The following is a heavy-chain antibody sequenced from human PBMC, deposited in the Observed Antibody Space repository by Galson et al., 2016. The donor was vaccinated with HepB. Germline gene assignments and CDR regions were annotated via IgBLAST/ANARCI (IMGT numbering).Heavy chain of an antibody. Sequence: SLRLSCAASGFTFSSYAMHWVRQAPGKGLERVAIISYDGSSKYYADSVKGRFTISRDNSKNTLYLQMHSLRVEDTAVYYCARGGSYLGPFDYWGQGTLVTVSS. CDR2: ISYDGSSK. V-gene: IGHV3-30-3*01. J-gene: IGHJ4*02. CDR1: GFTFSSYA. D-gene: IGHD1-26*01. CDR3: ARGGSYLGPFDY.